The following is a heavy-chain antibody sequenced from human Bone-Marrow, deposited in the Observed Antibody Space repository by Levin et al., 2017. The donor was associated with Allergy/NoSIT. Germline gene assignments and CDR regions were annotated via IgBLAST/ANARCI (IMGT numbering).Heavy chain of an antibody. CDR3: ARGGTNSY. D-gene: IGHD4-11*01. V-gene: IGHV3-21*01. Sequence: GESLKISCAASGFSFSTYSMLWFRPAPGKGLEWVSSIGKTETYIYYAGSVKGRFTISRDNGKKSLFLQMNSLRAEDTAVYFCARGGTNSYWGQGTLVTVSS. CDR1: GFSFSTYS. J-gene: IGHJ4*02. CDR2: IGKTETYI.